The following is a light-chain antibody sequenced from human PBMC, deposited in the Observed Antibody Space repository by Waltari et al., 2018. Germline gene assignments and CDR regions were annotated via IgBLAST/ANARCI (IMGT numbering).Light chain of an antibody. CDR3: IHGTHWPLMYT. CDR2: TVS. Sequence: DVVMTHSPLSLPVTLGQPASISCRSSHSLAYSDGNTNLTWFQKRPGQSPRRRIYTVSHRDSGVPDRFSVSGSGTDFTRKISRVEAEDVGVYYCIHGTHWPLMYTFGQGTKLEIK. J-gene: IGKJ2*01. V-gene: IGKV2-30*01. CDR1: HSLAYSDGNTN.